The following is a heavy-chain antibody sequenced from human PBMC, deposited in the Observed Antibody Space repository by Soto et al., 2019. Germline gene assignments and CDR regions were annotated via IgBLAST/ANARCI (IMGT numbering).Heavy chain of an antibody. CDR3: ARSKRDYCIFDY. Sequence: QVQLQESGPGLVKPSQTLSLTCTVSGGSISSGVYYWSWIRQHPGKGLEWIGYIYYSGSTYYNPSLKSRVTISVDTSKNQFSLKLSSVTAADTAVYYCARSKRDYCIFDYWGQGTLVTVSS. CDR2: IYYSGST. V-gene: IGHV4-31*03. CDR1: GGSISSGVYY. D-gene: IGHD4-17*01. J-gene: IGHJ4*02.